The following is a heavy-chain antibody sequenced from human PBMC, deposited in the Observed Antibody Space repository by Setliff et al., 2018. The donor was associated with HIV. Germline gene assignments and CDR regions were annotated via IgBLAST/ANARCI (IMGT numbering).Heavy chain of an antibody. CDR2: INLNSGGT. CDR3: ARGPRGYDSSYYFDY. CDR1: GYTFSGYY. Sequence: ASVKVSCKASGYTFSGYYMHWVRQAPGHGLEWMGWINLNSGGTNYAQKFQGWITMTRDPSIITAYMQLDRLGSDDTAVYYCARGPRGYDSSYYFDYWGQGTLVTVSS. V-gene: IGHV1-2*04. J-gene: IGHJ4*02. D-gene: IGHD3-22*01.